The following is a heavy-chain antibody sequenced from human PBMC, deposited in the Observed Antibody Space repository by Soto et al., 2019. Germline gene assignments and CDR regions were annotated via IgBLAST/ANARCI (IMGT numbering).Heavy chain of an antibody. CDR3: ARYHNFWSGYYADY. J-gene: IGHJ4*02. CDR2: ITYSGDT. D-gene: IGHD3-3*01. Sequence: CIWLRQPPGKGLEWIGCITYSGDTHYNPSLRSRVFISGDTSKNHFSLKVNSVTAADTAVYYCARYHNFWSGYYADYWGQGTLVTVSS. V-gene: IGHV4-61*03.